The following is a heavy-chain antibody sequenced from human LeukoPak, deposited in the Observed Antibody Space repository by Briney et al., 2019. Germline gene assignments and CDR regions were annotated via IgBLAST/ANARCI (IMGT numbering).Heavy chain of an antibody. V-gene: IGHV4-38-2*02. Sequence: SETLSLTCTVSGYSISSGYYWGWIRQPPGKGLEWIGSIYHSGSTYYNPSLKSRVIISVDTSKNQFSLKLSSVTAADTAVYYCARDGVGATTGFDYWGQGTLVTVSS. CDR3: ARDGVGATTGFDY. D-gene: IGHD1-26*01. J-gene: IGHJ4*02. CDR1: GYSISSGYY. CDR2: IYHSGST.